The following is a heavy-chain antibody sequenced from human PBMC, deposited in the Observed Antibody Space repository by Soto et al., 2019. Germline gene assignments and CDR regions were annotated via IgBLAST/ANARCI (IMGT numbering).Heavy chain of an antibody. CDR2: ISSNGGST. Sequence: GGSLRLSCAASGFTFSSYAMHWVRQAPGKGLEYVSAISSNGGSTYYANSVKGRFTISRDNSKNTLYLQMGSLRAEDMAVYYCAREGGYELWVYFDYWGQGTLVTVSS. D-gene: IGHD5-12*01. J-gene: IGHJ4*02. CDR3: AREGGYELWVYFDY. V-gene: IGHV3-64*01. CDR1: GFTFSSYA.